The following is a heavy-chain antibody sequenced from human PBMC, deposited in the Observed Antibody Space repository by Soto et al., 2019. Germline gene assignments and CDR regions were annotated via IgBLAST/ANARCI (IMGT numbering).Heavy chain of an antibody. CDR2: ISSDGSHQ. CDR1: GFTFSVSA. CDR3: ARPYCRSTRCYLYYSVMDV. V-gene: IGHV3-30-3*01. J-gene: IGHJ6*02. Sequence: QVQVVGSGGGVVQPGTSLRLSCAASGFTFSVSAIHWVRQAPGKGLEWVAVISSDGSHQYYGDSVRGRFTISRDNPKNTLYLQMNSLRAEDTAVYYCARPYCRSTRCYLYYSVMDVWGPGTTVTVSS. D-gene: IGHD2-2*01.